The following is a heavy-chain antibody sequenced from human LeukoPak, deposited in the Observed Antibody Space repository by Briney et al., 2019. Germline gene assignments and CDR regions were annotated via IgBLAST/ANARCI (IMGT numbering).Heavy chain of an antibody. D-gene: IGHD6-19*01. CDR1: GFAFSSSA. Sequence: PGGSLRLSCAASGFAFSSSAMSWVRQAPGAGVEWLPVISPDSATTHYADSVKGRFTISRDNSKYTLYLQMSSLRTEDTAMYYCAKQGENTVAGRYHDSWGRGTLVTVSS. J-gene: IGHJ4*02. CDR2: ISPDSATT. CDR3: AKQGENTVAGRYHDS. V-gene: IGHV3-23*01.